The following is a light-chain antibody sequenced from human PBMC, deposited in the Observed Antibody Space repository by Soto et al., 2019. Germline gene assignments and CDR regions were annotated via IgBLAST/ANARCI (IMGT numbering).Light chain of an antibody. CDR3: QQRSNWPPG. Sequence: EIVLTQSPATLSLSPGERATLSCRASQSVSSYLAWYQQKPGQAPRLLIYDASNRATGIPARFSGRGSGTDFTLTISSREPEDFAVYYCQQRSNWPPGFGGGTKVEIK. J-gene: IGKJ4*01. V-gene: IGKV3-11*01. CDR1: QSVSSY. CDR2: DAS.